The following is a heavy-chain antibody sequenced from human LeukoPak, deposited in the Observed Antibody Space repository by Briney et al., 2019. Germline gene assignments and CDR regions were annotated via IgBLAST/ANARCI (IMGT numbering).Heavy chain of an antibody. J-gene: IGHJ6*03. CDR3: ARVGPPYYYYYMDV. CDR2: IKQDGTEK. Sequence: PGGSLRLSCAASGFTFSASWMSWVHQAPGKGLEWVANIKQDGTEKYSADSLKGRFTVSRDNVKKLLYLEMNSLRVEDTAVYYCARVGPPYYYYYMDVWGEGTTVTVSS. V-gene: IGHV3-7*04. CDR1: GFTFSASW.